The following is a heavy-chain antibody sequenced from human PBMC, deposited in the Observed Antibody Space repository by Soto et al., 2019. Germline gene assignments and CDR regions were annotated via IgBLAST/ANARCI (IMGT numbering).Heavy chain of an antibody. Sequence: QVQLQQWGAGLLKPSETLSLTCAVYDGSFSGFYWSWIRQPPGKGLEWIGEINHIGITNYNPSLKRRVTISVDTSKNQFSLKLNSMTAADTAVYYCARGYAVNWHTPHYWGQGTLVTVSS. V-gene: IGHV4-34*01. D-gene: IGHD4-4*01. CDR2: INHIGIT. J-gene: IGHJ4*02. CDR3: ARGYAVNWHTPHY. CDR1: DGSFSGFY.